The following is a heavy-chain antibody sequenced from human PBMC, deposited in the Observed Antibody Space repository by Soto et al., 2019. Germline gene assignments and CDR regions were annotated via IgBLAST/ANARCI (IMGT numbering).Heavy chain of an antibody. Sequence: ASVKVSCKASGYTFTGYYMHWVRQAPGQGLEWMGWINPNSGGTNYAQKFQGWVTMTRDTSISTAYMELSRLRSDDTAVYYCARDLLMGTTFYYGMDVWGQGTTVTVSS. CDR3: ARDLLMGTTFYYGMDV. CDR2: INPNSGGT. V-gene: IGHV1-2*04. D-gene: IGHD4-17*01. J-gene: IGHJ6*02. CDR1: GYTFTGYY.